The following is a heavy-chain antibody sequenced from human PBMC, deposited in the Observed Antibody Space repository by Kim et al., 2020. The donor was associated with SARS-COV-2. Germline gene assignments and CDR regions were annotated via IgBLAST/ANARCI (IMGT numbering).Heavy chain of an antibody. CDR3: ARGKAYSSSWYVPLYYYYYMDV. D-gene: IGHD6-13*01. CDR2: INHSGST. V-gene: IGHV4-34*01. CDR1: GGSFSGYY. J-gene: IGHJ6*03. Sequence: SETLSLTCAVYGGSFSGYYWSWIRQPPGKGLEWIGEINHSGSTNYNPSLKSRVTISVDTSKNQFSLKLSSVTAADTPVYYCARGKAYSSSWYVPLYYYYYMDVWGKGTAVTDSS.